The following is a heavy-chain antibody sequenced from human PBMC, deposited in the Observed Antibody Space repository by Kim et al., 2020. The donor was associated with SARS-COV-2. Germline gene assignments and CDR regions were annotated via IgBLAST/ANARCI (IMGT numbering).Heavy chain of an antibody. CDR1: GFTFSSYA. Sequence: GGSLRLSCAASGFTFSSYAMSWVRQAPGKGLEWVSAISGSGGSTYYADSVKGRFTISRDNSKNTLYLQMNSLRAEDTAVYYCAKSSRDCSSTSCSPDYYYGMDVWGQGTTVTVSS. CDR3: AKSSRDCSSTSCSPDYYYGMDV. D-gene: IGHD2-2*01. CDR2: ISGSGGST. V-gene: IGHV3-23*01. J-gene: IGHJ6*02.